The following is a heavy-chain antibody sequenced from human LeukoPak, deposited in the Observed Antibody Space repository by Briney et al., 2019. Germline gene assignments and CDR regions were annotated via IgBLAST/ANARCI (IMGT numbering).Heavy chain of an antibody. CDR2: INPKSGGT. V-gene: IGHV1-2*06. Sequence: ASVKVSCKTSGYTFTDHYIHWVREAPGQGLEWMGRINPKSGGTNYAQEFQGRVTVTGDTSISMTNMELSRLNFDDTAVYYCARDGRHWDLDFWGQGTLVTVSS. CDR3: ARDGRHWDLDF. D-gene: IGHD7-27*01. CDR1: GYTFTDHY. J-gene: IGHJ4*02.